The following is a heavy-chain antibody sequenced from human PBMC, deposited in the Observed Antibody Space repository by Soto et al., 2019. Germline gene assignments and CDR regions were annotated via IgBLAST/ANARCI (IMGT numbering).Heavy chain of an antibody. CDR2: ISAYNGNT. CDR3: ARDGSRITMIRVADKKFDY. Sequence: ASVKVSCKASGYTFTSYGISWVRQAPGQGLEWMGWISAYNGNTNYAQKLQGRVTMTTDTSTSTAYMELRSLRSDDTAVYYCARDGSRITMIRVADKKFDYWGQGTLVTVS. V-gene: IGHV1-18*01. J-gene: IGHJ4*02. D-gene: IGHD3-22*01. CDR1: GYTFTSYG.